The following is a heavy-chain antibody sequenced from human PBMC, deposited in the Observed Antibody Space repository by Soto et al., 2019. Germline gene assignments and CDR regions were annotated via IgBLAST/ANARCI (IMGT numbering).Heavy chain of an antibody. CDR2: ISGSGDST. Sequence: LRLSCAASGFTLSNYAMSCVRQAPAQGLTCVSAISGSGDSTLCADSVKGRLIIYRDNSKNTLYLQMNSLRAEDTAIYYCAKAPLRFADFLGQVTLVTVSS. CDR1: GFTLSNYA. D-gene: IGHD4-17*01. CDR3: AKAPLRFADF. V-gene: IGHV3-23*01. J-gene: IGHJ4*02.